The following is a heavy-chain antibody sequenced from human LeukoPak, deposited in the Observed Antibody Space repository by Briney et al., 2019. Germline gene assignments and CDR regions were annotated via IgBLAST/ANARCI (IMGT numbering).Heavy chain of an antibody. V-gene: IGHV5-51*01. J-gene: IGHJ4*02. CDR1: GYRFTSFW. CDR2: IYPGDSDT. D-gene: IGHD4-17*01. CDR3: ARRDYEALHYVY. Sequence: GESLQISCQGSGYRFTSFWIAWVRQMPGKGLEWMGIIYPGDSDTRYSPSFQGQVTISADKSISTAYLQWSSLKASDTAIYYCARRDYEALHYVYWGQGTLVTVSS.